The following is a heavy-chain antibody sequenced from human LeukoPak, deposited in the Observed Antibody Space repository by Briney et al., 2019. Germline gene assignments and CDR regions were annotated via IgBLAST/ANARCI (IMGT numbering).Heavy chain of an antibody. D-gene: IGHD3-22*01. J-gene: IGHJ4*02. V-gene: IGHV3-7*03. CDR1: GFTFSNYW. CDR3: ATSSDSSGND. CDR2: IKGDGSYK. Sequence: GGSLRLSCAASGFTFSNYWMSWVRQAPGKGLEWVANIKGDGSYKYYVDSVKGRSTISRDNAKSSLYLQMNTLRAEDTAVYYCATSSDSSGNDWGQGTLVTVSS.